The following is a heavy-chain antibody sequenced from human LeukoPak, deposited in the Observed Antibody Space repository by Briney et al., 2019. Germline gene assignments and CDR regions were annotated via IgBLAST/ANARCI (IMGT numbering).Heavy chain of an antibody. V-gene: IGHV3-21*01. CDR2: ISSSSSYI. Sequence: GGSLRLSFAASGLTVSSNYMNWVRQAPGKGLEWVSSISSSSSYIYYADSVKGRFTISRDNAKNSLYLQMNSLRAEDTAVYYCAMSGYGRQGSSDYWGQGTLVTVSS. D-gene: IGHD5-12*01. CDR1: GLTVSSNY. CDR3: AMSGYGRQGSSDY. J-gene: IGHJ4*02.